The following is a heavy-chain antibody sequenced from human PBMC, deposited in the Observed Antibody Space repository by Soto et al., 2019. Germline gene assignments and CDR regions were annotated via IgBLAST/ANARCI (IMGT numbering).Heavy chain of an antibody. CDR3: ARESEDLTSNFDY. Sequence: VRLSCAASGFTFTRYSMNWVRQAPGKGLEWVSSISSTTNYIYYGDSMKGRFTISRDNAKNSLYLEMNSLRAEDTAVYYCARESEDLTSNFDYWGQGTLVTVSS. J-gene: IGHJ4*02. CDR2: ISSTTNYI. CDR1: GFTFTRYS. V-gene: IGHV3-21*06.